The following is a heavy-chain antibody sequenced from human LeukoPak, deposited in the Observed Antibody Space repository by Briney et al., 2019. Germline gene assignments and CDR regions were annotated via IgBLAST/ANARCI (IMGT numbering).Heavy chain of an antibody. V-gene: IGHV3-11*06. D-gene: IGHD6-13*01. Sequence: KAGGSLRLSCAASGFTFSDYYMSWIRQAPGKGLEWVSYISSSSSYTNYADSVKGRFTICRDNAKNSLYLQMNSLRAEDTAVYYCARQLVYDYFDYWGQGTLVTVSS. CDR1: GFTFSDYY. J-gene: IGHJ4*02. CDR2: ISSSSSYT. CDR3: ARQLVYDYFDY.